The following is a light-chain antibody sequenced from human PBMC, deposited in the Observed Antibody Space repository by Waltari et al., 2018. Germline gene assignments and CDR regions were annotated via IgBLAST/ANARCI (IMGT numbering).Light chain of an antibody. V-gene: IGLV2-14*03. Sequence: QSALTQPASVSGSPGQSITISCTGTSSDVGSYTYVSWYQQLPGKAPKTIIYDGSKRPSGVSNRFSGSKSGNRASLTISGLQAEDEADYYCSSYTSSVLFGGGTKLTVL. J-gene: IGLJ2*01. CDR3: SSYTSSVL. CDR2: DGS. CDR1: SSDVGSYTY.